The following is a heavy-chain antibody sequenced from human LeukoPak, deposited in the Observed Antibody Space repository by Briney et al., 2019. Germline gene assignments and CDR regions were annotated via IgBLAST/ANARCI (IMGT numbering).Heavy chain of an antibody. J-gene: IGHJ4*02. CDR1: GFTFSSYW. V-gene: IGHV3-7*03. Sequence: GGSLRLSCAASGFTFSSYWVSWVRQAPGKGLEWVANIKQDGSEKYYVDSVKGRFTISRDNAKNSLYLQMNSLRAEDTAVYYCARDPQGESLFDYWGQGTLVTVSS. CDR2: IKQDGSEK. CDR3: ARDPQGESLFDY. D-gene: IGHD3-16*01.